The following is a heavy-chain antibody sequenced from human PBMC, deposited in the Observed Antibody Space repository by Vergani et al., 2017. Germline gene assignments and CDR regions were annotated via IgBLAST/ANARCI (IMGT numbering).Heavy chain of an antibody. J-gene: IGHJ4*02. Sequence: QVQLQESGPGLVKPSETLSLTCAVSGYSFSSGYYWGWIRQPPGKGLEWSGSIYHSGSTYYNPSLKSRVTISVDTSKNQFSLKLSSVTAADTAVYYCARLRYYDSSGYYNYFDYWGQGTLVTVSS. CDR3: ARLRYYDSSGYYNYFDY. D-gene: IGHD3-22*01. CDR1: GYSFSSGYY. V-gene: IGHV4-38-2*01. CDR2: IYHSGST.